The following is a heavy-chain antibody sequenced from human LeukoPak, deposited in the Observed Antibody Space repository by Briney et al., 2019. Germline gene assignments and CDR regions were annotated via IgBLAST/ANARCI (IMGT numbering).Heavy chain of an antibody. Sequence: SETLSLTCAVYGGSFSGYYWSWIRQPPGKGLEWIGEINHSGSTNYNPSLKSRVTISVDTSKNQFSLKLSSVTAADTAVYYCAILYYDSSDYHDYWGQGTLVTVSS. V-gene: IGHV4-34*01. CDR1: GGSFSGYY. CDR3: AILYYDSSDYHDY. J-gene: IGHJ4*02. D-gene: IGHD3-22*01. CDR2: INHSGST.